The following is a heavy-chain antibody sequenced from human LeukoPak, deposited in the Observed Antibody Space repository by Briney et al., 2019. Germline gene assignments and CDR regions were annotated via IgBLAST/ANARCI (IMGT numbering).Heavy chain of an antibody. CDR2: ISYDGSNK. CDR3: ARDGMGYCSGGSCYRPMFDY. J-gene: IGHJ4*02. CDR1: GFTFSSYA. V-gene: IGHV3-30-3*01. Sequence: GRSLRLSCTASGFTFSSYAMHWVRKAPGKGLEGVAVISYDGSNKYYADSVKGRFTISRDNSKNTLYLQMNSLRAEDTAVYYCARDGMGYCSGGSCYRPMFDYWGQGTLVTVSS. D-gene: IGHD2-15*01.